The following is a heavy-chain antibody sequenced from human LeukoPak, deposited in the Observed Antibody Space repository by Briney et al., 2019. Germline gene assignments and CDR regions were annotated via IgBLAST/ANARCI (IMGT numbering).Heavy chain of an antibody. J-gene: IGHJ4*02. Sequence: PGGSLRLSCATSGFTFSNHEMNWVRQAPGKGLEWVAYTSRGGSDISYADSVKGRFTISTDNANSSLYLQMNSLRAEDTALYYCVKYISVPRTQLLGDYWGQGTLVTVSS. CDR1: GFTFSNHE. CDR3: VKYISVPRTQLLGDY. D-gene: IGHD6-19*01. CDR2: TSRGGSDI. V-gene: IGHV3-48*03.